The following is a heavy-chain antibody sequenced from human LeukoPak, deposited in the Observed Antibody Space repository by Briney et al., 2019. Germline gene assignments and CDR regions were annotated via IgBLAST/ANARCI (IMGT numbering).Heavy chain of an antibody. Sequence: GGSLRLSCAASGFTFSTYWMSWVRQAPGKGLEWVANIKQDGSDKYYVDSVKGRFTISRDNAKNSLFLQMNSLRAEDTAVSYCARGGCSGGSCYSYYFDYWGQGTLVTVSS. V-gene: IGHV3-7*01. D-gene: IGHD2-15*01. CDR1: GFTFSTYW. CDR2: IKQDGSDK. J-gene: IGHJ4*02. CDR3: ARGGCSGGSCYSYYFDY.